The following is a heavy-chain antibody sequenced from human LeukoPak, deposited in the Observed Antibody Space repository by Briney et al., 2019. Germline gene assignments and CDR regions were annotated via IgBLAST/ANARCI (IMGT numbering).Heavy chain of an antibody. V-gene: IGHV3-74*01. CDR3: AKRAHSSGYYFAFDI. CDR2: INSDESDT. Sequence: GGSLRLSCAASGFTFSSYWMHWVRQAPGKGLVWVSRINSDESDTNYADSVKGRFTISRDNSKNTLYLQMNSLRAEDTAVYYCAKRAHSSGYYFAFDIWGQGTMVTVSS. J-gene: IGHJ3*02. D-gene: IGHD3-22*01. CDR1: GFTFSSYW.